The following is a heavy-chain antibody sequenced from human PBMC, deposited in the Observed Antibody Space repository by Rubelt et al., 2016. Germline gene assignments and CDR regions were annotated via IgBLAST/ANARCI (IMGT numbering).Heavy chain of an antibody. Sequence: GQGLEWVSSISGTGDDSYYADSVRGRLTISRDNSKSTLYLQMNSLRAEDTAVYYCAKAIASLIRRGIDNWGQGTMVTVSS. CDR3: AKAIASLIRRGIDN. D-gene: IGHD3-10*01. V-gene: IGHV3-23*01. CDR2: ISGTGDDS. J-gene: IGHJ4*02.